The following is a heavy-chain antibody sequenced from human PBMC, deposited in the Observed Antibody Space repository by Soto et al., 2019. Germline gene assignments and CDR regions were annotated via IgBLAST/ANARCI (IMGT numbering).Heavy chain of an antibody. CDR2: ISGSGGST. D-gene: IGHD2-8*01. CDR1: GFTFSSYA. J-gene: IGHJ4*02. CDR3: PRDSGDGPPY. V-gene: IGHV3-23*01. Sequence: PGVSLSLSSAASGFTFSSYAMSWLRQAPGKGLEWVSAISGSGGSTYYADSVKGRFTISRDNSKNTLYLQMNSLRAEDTAVYYCPRDSGDGPPYWGEAVQVT.